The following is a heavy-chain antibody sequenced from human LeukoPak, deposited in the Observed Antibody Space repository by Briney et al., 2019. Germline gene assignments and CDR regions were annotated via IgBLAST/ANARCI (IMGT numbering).Heavy chain of an antibody. V-gene: IGHV3-33*01. J-gene: IGHJ6*02. CDR1: GFTFSSYG. CDR2: IWYDGSNK. D-gene: IGHD1-1*01. CDR3: QLVPGGYYYGMDV. Sequence: GRSLRLSCAASGFTFSSYGMHWVRQAPGKGLEWVAVIWYDGSNKYYADSVKGRFTISRDNSKNTLYLQMNSLRAEDTAVYYCQLVPGGYYYGMDVWGQGTTVTVSS.